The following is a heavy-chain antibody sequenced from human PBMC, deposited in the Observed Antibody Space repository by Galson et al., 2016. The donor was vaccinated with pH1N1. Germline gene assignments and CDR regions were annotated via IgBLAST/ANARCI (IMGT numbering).Heavy chain of an antibody. Sequence: SLRLSCAASGFIFSSYAMTWVRQAPGKGPEWVSAISDASTRTYYPDSVKGRFIISRDNSKNTLYLQMNSLRAEDTAEYYCAKGGRVGTEGYYYALDVWGQGTTVIVSS. J-gene: IGHJ6*02. V-gene: IGHV3-23*01. D-gene: IGHD1/OR15-1a*01. CDR3: AKGGRVGTEGYYYALDV. CDR1: GFIFSSYA. CDR2: ISDASTRT.